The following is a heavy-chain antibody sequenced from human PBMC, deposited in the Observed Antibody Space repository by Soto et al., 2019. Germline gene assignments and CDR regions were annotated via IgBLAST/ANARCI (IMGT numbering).Heavy chain of an antibody. CDR3: ARGYSYGRKFDY. D-gene: IGHD5-18*01. J-gene: IGHJ4*02. CDR2: TRNKANSYTT. V-gene: IGHV3-72*01. Sequence: PGGSLRLSCAASGFTFSDHYMDWVRQAPGKGLEWVGRTRNKANSYTTEYAASVKGRFTISRDDSKNSLYLQMNSLKTEDTAVYYCARGYSYGRKFDYWGQGTLVTVSS. CDR1: GFTFSDHY.